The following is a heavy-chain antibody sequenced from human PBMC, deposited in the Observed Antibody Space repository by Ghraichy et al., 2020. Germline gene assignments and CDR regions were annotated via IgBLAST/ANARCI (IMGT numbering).Heavy chain of an antibody. Sequence: SETLSLTCVVSDYSISSGHFWGWIRQPPGKGLEWIGSVSRSGSSYYNPSLKSRVTISVDTSKNQFSLKLSSVTAADTAVYYCARDHDSFDTSGVDYWGQGTLVTVSS. V-gene: IGHV4-38-2*02. D-gene: IGHD3-22*01. CDR1: DYSISSGHF. CDR3: ARDHDSFDTSGVDY. J-gene: IGHJ4*02. CDR2: VSRSGSS.